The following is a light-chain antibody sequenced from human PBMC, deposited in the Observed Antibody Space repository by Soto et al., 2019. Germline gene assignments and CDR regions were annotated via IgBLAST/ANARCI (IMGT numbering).Light chain of an antibody. J-gene: IGKJ4*01. V-gene: IGKV3-20*01. CDR3: HQYGNSFT. Sequence: EIVLTQSPGTLSLSPGERATLSSTASQIVTSIYLAWYQQKPGQAPRLLIYGASSRATGIPDRFSGSGSGTDFTLTISRLEPEDFAVYYCHQYGNSFTLGGGT. CDR2: GAS. CDR1: QIVTSIY.